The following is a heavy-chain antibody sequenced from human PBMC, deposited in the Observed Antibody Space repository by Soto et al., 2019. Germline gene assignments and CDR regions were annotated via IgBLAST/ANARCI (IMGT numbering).Heavy chain of an antibody. CDR3: ARRTDTPNWFDP. D-gene: IGHD1-1*01. CDR2: VYSSGST. Sequence: SETLSLTCTVCGGSISTYYWTWIRQPPGKGLEWLGFVYSSGSTNYIPSLRGRVTISLDTSRNQFSLRLTSVTAADTAVYYCARRTDTPNWFDPGGQGTLVTVSS. J-gene: IGHJ5*02. CDR1: GGSISTYY. V-gene: IGHV4-59*01.